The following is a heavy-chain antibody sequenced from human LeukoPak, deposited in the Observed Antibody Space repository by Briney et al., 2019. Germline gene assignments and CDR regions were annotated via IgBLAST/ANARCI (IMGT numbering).Heavy chain of an antibody. D-gene: IGHD3-10*01. V-gene: IGHV1-8*01. CDR2: MNPNSGNT. Sequence: ASVKVSYKASGYTFTSYDINWVRQATGQGLEWMGWMNPNSGNTGYAQKFQGRVTMTRNTSISTAYMELSSLRSEDTAVYYCARGRRGSGSYYHDYWGQGALVTVSS. CDR1: GYTFTSYD. J-gene: IGHJ4*02. CDR3: ARGRRGSGSYYHDY.